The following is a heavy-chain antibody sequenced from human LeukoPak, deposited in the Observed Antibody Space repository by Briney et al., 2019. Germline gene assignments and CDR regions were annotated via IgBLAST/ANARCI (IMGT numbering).Heavy chain of an antibody. CDR1: GYTFTSYG. CDR2: ISAYNGNT. J-gene: IGHJ3*02. Sequence: ASVKVSCKASGYTFTSYGISWVRQAPGQGLEWMGWISAYNGNTNYAQKLQGRVTMTTETSTSTAYMELRSLRSDDTAVYYCARAGDSSGYYLGAFDIWGQGTMVTVSS. D-gene: IGHD3-22*01. CDR3: ARAGDSSGYYLGAFDI. V-gene: IGHV1-18*01.